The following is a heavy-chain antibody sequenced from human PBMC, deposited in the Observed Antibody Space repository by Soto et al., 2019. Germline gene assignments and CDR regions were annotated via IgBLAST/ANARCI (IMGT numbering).Heavy chain of an antibody. Sequence: ETLSLTCAVYGGSFSGYYWSWIRQPPGKGLEWIGEINHSGSTNYNPSLKIRVTISVDTSKNQFSLKLSFGTAADTAVYYCARSKGYYGSGSYRWFDHWGQGTLVTVS. D-gene: IGHD3-10*01. V-gene: IGHV4-34*01. CDR1: GGSFSGYY. CDR2: INHSGST. J-gene: IGHJ5*02. CDR3: ARSKGYYGSGSYRWFDH.